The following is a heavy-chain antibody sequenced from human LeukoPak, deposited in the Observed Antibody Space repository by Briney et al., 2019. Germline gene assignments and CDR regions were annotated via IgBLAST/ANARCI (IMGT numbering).Heavy chain of an antibody. CDR1: GGSISSGGYY. V-gene: IGHV4-61*08. Sequence: SETLSLTCAVSGGSISSGGYYWSWIRQPPGKGLEWIGYIYYSGSTNYNPSLKSRVTISVDTSKNQFSLKLSSVTAADTAVYYYARGDSGSYYYDYWGQGTLVTVSS. D-gene: IGHD1-26*01. CDR3: ARGDSGSYYYDY. J-gene: IGHJ4*02. CDR2: IYYSGST.